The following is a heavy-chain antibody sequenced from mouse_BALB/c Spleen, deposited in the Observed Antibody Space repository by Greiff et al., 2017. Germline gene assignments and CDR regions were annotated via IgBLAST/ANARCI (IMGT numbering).Heavy chain of an antibody. CDR1: GYSITSGYS. V-gene: IGHV3-1*02. Sequence: VQLQQSGPDLVKPSQSLSLTCTVTGYSITSGYSWHWIRQCPGNKLEWMGYIHYSGSTNYNPSLKSRITITRDTSKNQFFLQLNSVTTEDTATYYCASGLTGNFDYWGQGTTLTVSS. CDR2: IHYSGST. CDR3: ASGLTGNFDY. D-gene: IGHD4-1*01. J-gene: IGHJ2*01.